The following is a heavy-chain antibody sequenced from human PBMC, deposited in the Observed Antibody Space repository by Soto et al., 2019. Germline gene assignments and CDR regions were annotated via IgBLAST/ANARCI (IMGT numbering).Heavy chain of an antibody. CDR3: AKDPLDY. V-gene: IGHV3-30*18. CDR1: GFTFSSYG. J-gene: IGHJ4*02. CDR2: ISYDGSNK. Sequence: GGSLRLSCAASGFTFSSYGMHWVRQAPGKGLEWVAVISYDGSNKYYADSVKGRFTISRDNSKNTLYLQMNSLRAEDTAVYYCAKDPLDYWGQGTLVTVSS.